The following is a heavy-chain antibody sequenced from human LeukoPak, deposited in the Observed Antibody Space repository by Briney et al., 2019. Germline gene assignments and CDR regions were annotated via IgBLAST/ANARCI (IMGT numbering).Heavy chain of an antibody. V-gene: IGHV3-23*01. Sequence: GGSLRLYCAASGFTFRSHDMSWVRQAPGKGLEWVSGISGSGGSTFYADSVKGRFTISRDNSKNTLFLQMNGLRVEDTATYYCVREGPRGLAFDVWGQGTMVTVSS. CDR1: GFTFRSHD. J-gene: IGHJ3*01. CDR3: VREGPRGLAFDV. D-gene: IGHD3/OR15-3a*01. CDR2: ISGSGGST.